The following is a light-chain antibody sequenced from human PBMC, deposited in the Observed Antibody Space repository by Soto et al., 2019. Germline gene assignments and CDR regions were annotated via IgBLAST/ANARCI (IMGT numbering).Light chain of an antibody. CDR1: QSVSSTY. V-gene: IGKV3-20*01. CDR3: QQYGGSRWT. CDR2: VAY. Sequence: EIVLTQSPGTLSLSPGERATLSCRASQSVSSTYLAWYQQKPGQAPRLLIYVAYNRATCMPDGFSCRGSGTDFTITISRLKTEDFAVYYCQQYGGSRWTFGKGTRVDI. J-gene: IGKJ1*01.